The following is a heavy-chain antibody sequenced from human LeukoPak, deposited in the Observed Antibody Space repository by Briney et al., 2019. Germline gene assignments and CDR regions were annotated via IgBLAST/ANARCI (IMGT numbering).Heavy chain of an antibody. V-gene: IGHV4-39*01. CDR1: GGSISSNSYY. CDR2: IYYSGST. CDR3: ARRRLQWLVNAFDI. D-gene: IGHD6-19*01. Sequence: SETLSLTCAVSGGSISSNSYYWGWIRQPPGKGLEWIGSIYYSGSTYYNPSLKSRVTISVDTSKNQFSLKLSSVTAADTAVYYCARRRLQWLVNAFDIWGQGTMVTVSS. J-gene: IGHJ3*02.